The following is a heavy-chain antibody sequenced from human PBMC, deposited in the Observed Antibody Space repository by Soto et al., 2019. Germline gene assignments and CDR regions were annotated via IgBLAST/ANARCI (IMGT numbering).Heavy chain of an antibody. D-gene: IGHD6-19*01. V-gene: IGHV3-23*01. Sequence: EVQLLESGGGLVQPGGSLRLSCAASGFTFSSYAMSWVRQAPGKGLECVSTISGSGGNTYYADSVRGRFTISRDNSKNTLYLHMNSLRAEDTAVYYCAKGRAPSGWYPPYYDGMDVWGQGTTVTVSS. CDR1: GFTFSSYA. J-gene: IGHJ6*02. CDR2: ISGSGGNT. CDR3: AKGRAPSGWYPPYYDGMDV.